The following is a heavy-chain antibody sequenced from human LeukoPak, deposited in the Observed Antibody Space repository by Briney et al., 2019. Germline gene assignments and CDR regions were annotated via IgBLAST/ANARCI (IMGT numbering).Heavy chain of an antibody. J-gene: IGHJ2*01. Sequence: GGSLRLSCTGSGLTFSSYAMGWVRQAPGKGLEWVSTISGSGGDTYYADSVKGRFTISRDNSKNTLYLQMNSLRAEDTAVYYCAKDPIPLLWFGESFDLWGRGTLVTVSS. V-gene: IGHV3-23*01. CDR2: ISGSGGDT. CDR3: AKDPIPLLWFGESFDL. D-gene: IGHD3-10*01. CDR1: GLTFSSYA.